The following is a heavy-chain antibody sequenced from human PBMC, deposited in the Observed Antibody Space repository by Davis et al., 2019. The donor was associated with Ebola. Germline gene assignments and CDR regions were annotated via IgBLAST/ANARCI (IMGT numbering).Heavy chain of an antibody. CDR1: GASISSSHW. V-gene: IGHV4-4*02. J-gene: IGHJ6*03. CDR2: IFHSGST. CDR3: AREYFRYYYMDD. Sequence: PSETLSLTCAVSGASISSSHWWRWVRQPPGKGLEWIGEIFHSGSTIYNPSLESRVTISVDKSKNQFSLNLTSVTAADTAVYYCAREYFRYYYMDDWGRGTTVTVSS. D-gene: IGHD2-8*01.